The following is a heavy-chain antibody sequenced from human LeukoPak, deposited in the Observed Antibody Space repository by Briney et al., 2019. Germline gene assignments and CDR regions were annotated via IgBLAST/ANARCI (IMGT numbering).Heavy chain of an antibody. CDR2: INPSGGST. J-gene: IGHJ3*02. Sequence: GASVKVSCKASGYTFTNYHLHWVRQAPGQGLEWMGIINPSGGSTSYAQKLQDRVTMTRDTSTSTVYMELNSLRSEDTAVYYCARATWYGGNPSGAFDIWGQGTMVTVSS. CDR1: GYTFTNYH. CDR3: ARATWYGGNPSGAFDI. V-gene: IGHV1-46*01. D-gene: IGHD4/OR15-4a*01.